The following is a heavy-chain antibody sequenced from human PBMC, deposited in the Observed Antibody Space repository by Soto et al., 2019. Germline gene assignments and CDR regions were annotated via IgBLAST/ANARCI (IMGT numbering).Heavy chain of an antibody. V-gene: IGHV3-30*18. D-gene: IGHD6-13*01. CDR3: AKSIAAEYYYYGVDV. Sequence: QVYLVESVGGVVQPGRSLRLSCAVSGLTFSSYGMHWVRQAPGKGLEWVAVISYDGSNKYYADSVKGRFTISRDNSKNTVYLQMNSLRGEDTAVYYCAKSIAAEYYYYGVDVWGQGTTVTVSS. CDR2: ISYDGSNK. J-gene: IGHJ6*02. CDR1: GLTFSSYG.